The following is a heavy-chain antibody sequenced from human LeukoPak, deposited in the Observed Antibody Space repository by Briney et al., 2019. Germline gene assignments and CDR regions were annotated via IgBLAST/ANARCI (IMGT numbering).Heavy chain of an antibody. Sequence: SVKVSCKASGGTFSSYAISWVRQAPGQGLEWMGGIIPIFGTANYAQKFQGRVTITTDESTSTAYMELSSLRSEDTAVYYCARDTYYDFWSGRSKFDYWGQGTLVTVSS. CDR1: GGTFSSYA. J-gene: IGHJ4*02. CDR3: ARDTYYDFWSGRSKFDY. V-gene: IGHV1-69*05. CDR2: IIPIFGTA. D-gene: IGHD3-3*01.